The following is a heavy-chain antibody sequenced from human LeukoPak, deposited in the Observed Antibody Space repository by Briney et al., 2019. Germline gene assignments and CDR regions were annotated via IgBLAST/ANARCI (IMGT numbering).Heavy chain of an antibody. CDR2: ISGSGGST. CDR1: GFTFSSYA. CDR3: ARGSKDYYYGMDV. D-gene: IGHD2-15*01. J-gene: IGHJ6*02. Sequence: GGSLRLSCAASGFTFSSYAMSWVRQAPGKGLEWVSAISGSGGSTYYADSVKGRFTISRDNSKNTLYLQMNSLRAEDTAVYYCARGSKDYYYGMDVWGQGTTVTVSS. V-gene: IGHV3-23*01.